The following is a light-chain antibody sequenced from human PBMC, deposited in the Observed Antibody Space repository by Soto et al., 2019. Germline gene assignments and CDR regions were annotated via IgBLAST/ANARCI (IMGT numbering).Light chain of an antibody. Sequence: EIVLTQSPGTLSLSPGERATLSCRASQSVSNNYLAWYQQKPGQAPRLLIYGASSKATGIPDRFSGSGSGADFSLTISRLDPEDFAVYYCQQYGTSPLTLGPGAKVDI. CDR3: QQYGTSPLT. V-gene: IGKV3-20*01. CDR1: QSVSNNY. J-gene: IGKJ3*01. CDR2: GAS.